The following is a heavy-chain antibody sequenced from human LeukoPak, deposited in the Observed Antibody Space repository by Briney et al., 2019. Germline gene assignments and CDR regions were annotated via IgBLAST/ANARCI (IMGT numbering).Heavy chain of an antibody. V-gene: IGHV3-21*06. Sequence: GGSLRLSCVASGFTFSSYSLIWVRQSPGKGLEGVSSISRSRSYIYYADSVRGRFTISRDNAKHTLYVEEKSVRAGDWAVFLCARADRTTVPTLRYMDVWGKGTTVTVSS. J-gene: IGHJ6*03. CDR3: ARADRTTVPTLRYMDV. CDR2: ISRSRSYI. CDR1: GFTFSSYS. D-gene: IGHD4-17*01.